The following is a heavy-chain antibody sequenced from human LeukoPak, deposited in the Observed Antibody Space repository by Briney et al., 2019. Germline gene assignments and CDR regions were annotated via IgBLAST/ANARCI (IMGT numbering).Heavy chain of an antibody. D-gene: IGHD2-2*01. CDR1: GGSITSNSYY. J-gene: IGHJ6*03. Sequence: SETLSLTCTVSGGSITSNSYYWGWIRQPPGKGLEWIGSIYYSGSTYYNPSLKSRVTISVDTSKNQFSLKLSSVTAADTAVYYCARDNGGYCSSTSCYRGYYYYYYMDVWGKGTTVTISS. CDR3: ARDNGGYCSSTSCYRGYYYYYYMDV. V-gene: IGHV4-39*07. CDR2: IYYSGST.